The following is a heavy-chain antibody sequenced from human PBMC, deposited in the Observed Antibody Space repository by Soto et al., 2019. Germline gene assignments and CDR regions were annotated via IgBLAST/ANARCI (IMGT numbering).Heavy chain of an antibody. CDR1: GGTFSSYG. V-gene: IGHV1-69*01. CDR3: ARSQGSSTSLEIYYYYYGMDV. D-gene: IGHD2-2*01. J-gene: IGHJ6*02. CDR2: IIPISDTT. Sequence: QVQLVQSGAEVKKPGSSVKVSCKASGGTFSSYGISWVRQAPGQGLEWMGGIIPISDTTNYAQKFQGRVTITADESTSTAYMELSSLRSEDTAVYYCARSQGSSTSLEIYYYYYGMDVWGQGTTVTVSS.